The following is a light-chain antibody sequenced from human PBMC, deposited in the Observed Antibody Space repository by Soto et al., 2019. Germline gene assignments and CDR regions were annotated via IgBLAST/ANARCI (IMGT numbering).Light chain of an antibody. CDR3: SSYTSTNTLVI. Sequence: QAVVTQPASVSGSPGQSITIFCTGTSSDIGIYNFVSWYQQHPGKAPKLMIYNVYSRPSGVSSRFSGSKSGNTASLTISWLQAEDEADYYCSSYTSTNTLVIFGGGTKLTVL. CDR1: SSDIGIYNF. J-gene: IGLJ2*01. CDR2: NVY. V-gene: IGLV2-14*03.